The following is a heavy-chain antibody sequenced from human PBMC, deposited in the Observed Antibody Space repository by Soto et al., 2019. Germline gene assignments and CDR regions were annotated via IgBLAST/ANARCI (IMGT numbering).Heavy chain of an antibody. CDR1: GFTFGDYA. CDR3: TRGPGSYDFWSGYFVY. J-gene: IGHJ4*02. Sequence: PGGSLSLSCTASGFTFGDYAMSWFRQAPGKGLEWVGFIRSKAYGGTTEYAASVKGRFTISRDDSKSIAYLQMNSLKTEDTAVYYCTRGPGSYDFWSGYFVYWGQGTLVTVSS. V-gene: IGHV3-49*03. D-gene: IGHD3-3*01. CDR2: IRSKAYGGTT.